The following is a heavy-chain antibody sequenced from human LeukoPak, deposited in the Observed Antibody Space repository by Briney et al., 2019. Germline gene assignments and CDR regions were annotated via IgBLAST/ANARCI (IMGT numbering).Heavy chain of an antibody. J-gene: IGHJ3*02. CDR1: GFTFSSYA. V-gene: IGHV3-23*01. CDR3: AKGGGCSSTSCSPGAFDI. Sequence: PGGSLRLSCAASGFTFSSYAMSWVRQAPGKGLEWVSAISGSGGSTYYADSVKGRFTISRDNSKNTLYLQMNSLRAEDTAVYYCAKGGGCSSTSCSPGAFDIWGQGTMVTVSS. CDR2: ISGSGGST. D-gene: IGHD2-2*01.